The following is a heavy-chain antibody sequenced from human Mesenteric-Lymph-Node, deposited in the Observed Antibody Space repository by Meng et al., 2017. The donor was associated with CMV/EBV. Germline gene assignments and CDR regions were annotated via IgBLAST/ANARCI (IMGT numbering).Heavy chain of an antibody. V-gene: IGHV3-30*04. CDR2: ISFDGSNK. J-gene: IGHJ5*02. CDR3: AKRDTTSA. CDR1: GFTFSSYA. Sequence: GGSLRLSCAASGFTFSSYAMHWVRQAPGKGLEWLAVISFDGSNKYYADSVRGRFTISRDNSKNTLYLQMNSLRAEDTAVYYCAKRDTTSAWGQGTLVTVSS. D-gene: IGHD5-18*01.